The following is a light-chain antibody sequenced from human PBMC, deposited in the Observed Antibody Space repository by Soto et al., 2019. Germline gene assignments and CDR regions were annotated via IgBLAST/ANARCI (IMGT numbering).Light chain of an antibody. CDR2: GAS. V-gene: IGKV3-20*01. Sequence: EIVLTHSPGTLSLSPGERATLSCSASQTVSSSYLAWFQQKPGQAPRLLIYGASSRATGIPDRFSGSGSGTDFTLTITSLEPEDFAIYYCQHYKSYSEAFGQGTKVDIK. J-gene: IGKJ2*01. CDR1: QTVSSSY. CDR3: QHYKSYSEA.